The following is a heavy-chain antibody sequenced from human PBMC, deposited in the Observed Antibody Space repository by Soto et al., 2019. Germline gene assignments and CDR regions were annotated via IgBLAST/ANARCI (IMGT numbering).Heavy chain of an antibody. V-gene: IGHV1-69*06. Sequence: CQASVGTCSSYAISWGRQAPGQGLEWMRGIIPIFGTANYAQKFQGGVTITADKSTSTAYMELSSLRSEDTAVYYCARVGDIEVVHGAQGPYYGMDVWGHGTTVTVS. CDR1: VGTCSSYA. J-gene: IGHJ6*02. D-gene: IGHD2-2*01. CDR2: IIPIFGTA. CDR3: ARVGDIEVVHGAQGPYYGMDV.